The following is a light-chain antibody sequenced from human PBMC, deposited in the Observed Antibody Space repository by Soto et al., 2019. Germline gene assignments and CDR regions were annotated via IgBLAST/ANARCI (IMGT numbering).Light chain of an antibody. J-gene: IGKJ3*01. CDR3: QHYNQWPPFT. CDR1: QSVKSS. Sequence: EIVMTQSPATLSVSPGESATLSCRASQSVKSSLAWYQHKPGQVPRLLIYGASTRATGVPVRFSGSGSGTDFTLTISSLQAEDVAVYYCQHYNQWPPFTFGPGTKVDIK. V-gene: IGKV3-15*01. CDR2: GAS.